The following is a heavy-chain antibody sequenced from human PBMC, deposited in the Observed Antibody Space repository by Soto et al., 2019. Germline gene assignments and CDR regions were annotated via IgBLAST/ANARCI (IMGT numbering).Heavy chain of an antibody. CDR1: GYTFTSYD. Sequence: ASVKVSCKASGYTFTSYDINWVRQAPGQGLEWVGWINPTSEYTAHAQKFQGRVTLTREISTATAYMELSSLTSEDTAVYFCASQAHPGYSSHRGPGTQVTVSS. D-gene: IGHD2-21*01. CDR3: ASQAHPGYSSH. CDR2: INPTSEYT. J-gene: IGHJ4*02. V-gene: IGHV1-8*01.